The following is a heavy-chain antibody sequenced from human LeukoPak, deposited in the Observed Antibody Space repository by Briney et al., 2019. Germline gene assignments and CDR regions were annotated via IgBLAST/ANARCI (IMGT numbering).Heavy chain of an antibody. CDR2: INPHSGDT. CDR3: ARERITVMVLSDAFDI. D-gene: IGHD2/OR15-2a*01. CDR1: GYAFTDYY. V-gene: IGHV1-2*02. Sequence: ASVKVSCKASGYAFTDYYMHWVRQAPGQGLEWMGWINPHSGDTKHAQKFQGRVAMTRDTSITTAYMDLSRLTSDDTAVYYCARERITVMVLSDAFDIWGQGTMVTVSS. J-gene: IGHJ3*02.